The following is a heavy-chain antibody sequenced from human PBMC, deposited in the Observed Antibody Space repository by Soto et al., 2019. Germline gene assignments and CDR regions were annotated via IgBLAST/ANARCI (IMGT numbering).Heavy chain of an antibody. CDR3: ARDRNQDWFDP. CDR1: GGSISSGDYY. V-gene: IGHV4-30-4*01. J-gene: IGHJ5*02. CDR2: IYYSGST. Sequence: SETLSLTCTVSGGSISSGDYYWSWIRQPPGKGLEWIGYIYYSGSTYYNPSLKSRVTISVDTSKNQFSLKLSSVTAADTAVYYCARDRNQDWFDPWGQGTLVTVSS.